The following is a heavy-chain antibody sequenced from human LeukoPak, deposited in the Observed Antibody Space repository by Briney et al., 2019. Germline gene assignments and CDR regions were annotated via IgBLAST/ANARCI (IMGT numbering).Heavy chain of an antibody. J-gene: IGHJ4*02. CDR2: INDNGGRT. CDR1: GFTCSRYA. D-gene: IGHD3-16*01. Sequence: GGSLPLLCSASGFTCSRYAEHWVRQAPGKGLEYVSGINDNGGRTHYGDSVKGRFSISRDNSKNTLHLQMSTLRAEDTALYYCVKDVGGRNAFDYWGQGTLVTVAS. CDR3: VKDVGGRNAFDY. V-gene: IGHV3-64D*09.